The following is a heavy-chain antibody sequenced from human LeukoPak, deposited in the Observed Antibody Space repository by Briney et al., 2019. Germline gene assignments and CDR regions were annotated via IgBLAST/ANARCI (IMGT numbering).Heavy chain of an antibody. V-gene: IGHV3-74*01. D-gene: IGHD3-3*01. J-gene: IGHJ4*02. CDR2: INNDGSST. CDR3: VRERNNFWSGHHSIFDS. Sequence: GGSLRLSCAASGVIFSDHWMHWVRQAPGKGLGWLSRINNDGSSTIYADSVKGRFTFSRDNAENTLFLEMSSLRVEDTAVYYCVRERNNFWSGHHSIFDSWGQGTLVTVS. CDR1: GVIFSDHW.